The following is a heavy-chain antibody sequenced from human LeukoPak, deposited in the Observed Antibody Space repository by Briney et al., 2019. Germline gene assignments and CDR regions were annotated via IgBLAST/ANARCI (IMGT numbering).Heavy chain of an antibody. CDR3: AKHPLAGGNFDY. CDR2: INPNSGGP. J-gene: IGHJ4*02. CDR1: GFTFSRYA. Sequence: PGGSLRLSCAASGFTFSRYAMSWVRQTPGKGLEWLSAINPNSGGPFYAGSVQGRFTMSRDNSKNTLYLQMSSLRVEDTAIYYCAKHPLAGGNFDYWGQGTLVTVSS. D-gene: IGHD3-16*01. V-gene: IGHV3-23*01.